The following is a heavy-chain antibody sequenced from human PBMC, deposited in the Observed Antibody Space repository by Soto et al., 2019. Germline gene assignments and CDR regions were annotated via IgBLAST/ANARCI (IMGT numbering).Heavy chain of an antibody. D-gene: IGHD2-15*01. Sequence: QVQLVQSGAEVKKPGASVKVSCKASGYTFTSYGISWVRQAPGQGLEWMGWISAYNGNTNYAQKLQGRVTMTRDTSTSTAYMELRSLRSDDTAVYYCASYDCSGGSCYSVFQFDYWGQGTLVTVSS. CDR1: GYTFTSYG. CDR3: ASYDCSGGSCYSVFQFDY. V-gene: IGHV1-18*01. J-gene: IGHJ4*02. CDR2: ISAYNGNT.